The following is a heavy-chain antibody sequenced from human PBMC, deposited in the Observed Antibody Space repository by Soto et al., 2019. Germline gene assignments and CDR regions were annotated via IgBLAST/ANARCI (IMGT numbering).Heavy chain of an antibody. CDR2: ISGSGGST. V-gene: IGHV3-23*01. D-gene: IGHD2-2*01. J-gene: IGHJ4*02. CDR3: AKDIVVVPAAMGGYYFDY. Sequence: VQLLESGGGLVQPGGSLRLSCAASGFTFSSYAMSWVRQAPGKGLEWVSAISGSGGSTYYADSVKGRFTISRDNSKNTLYLQMKSLRAEDTAVYYCAKDIVVVPAAMGGYYFDYWGQGTLVTVSS. CDR1: GFTFSSYA.